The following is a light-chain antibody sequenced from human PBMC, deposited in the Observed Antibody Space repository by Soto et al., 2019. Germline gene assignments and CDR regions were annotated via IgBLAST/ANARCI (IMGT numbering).Light chain of an antibody. Sequence: EIVMTQSPATLSESPGERATLSCRASHRVSSYLAWYQQKPGQAPRLLIYATSTRATGIPARFSGSGSGTEFTLTISSLQSEDFAVYYCQQYNNWPLTFGGGTKVEIK. CDR1: HRVSSY. V-gene: IGKV3-15*01. CDR3: QQYNNWPLT. CDR2: ATS. J-gene: IGKJ4*01.